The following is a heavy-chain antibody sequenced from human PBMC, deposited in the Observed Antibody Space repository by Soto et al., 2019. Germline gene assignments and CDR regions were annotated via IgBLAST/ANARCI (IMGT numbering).Heavy chain of an antibody. CDR1: GGSVRSGSYY. V-gene: IGHV4-61*01. Sequence: PSETLSLTCTVSGGSVRSGSYYWIWIRQPPGKGLEWIGYIYYSGSTNYNPSLKSRVTISVDTSKNQFSLKLSSVTAADTAVYYCARGGYCSGGSCYYSPPHNWFDPWGQGTLVTVSS. CDR2: IYYSGST. D-gene: IGHD2-15*01. CDR3: ARGGYCSGGSCYYSPPHNWFDP. J-gene: IGHJ5*02.